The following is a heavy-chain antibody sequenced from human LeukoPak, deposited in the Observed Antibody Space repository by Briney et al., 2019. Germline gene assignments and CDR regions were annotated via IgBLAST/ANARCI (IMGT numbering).Heavy chain of an antibody. J-gene: IGHJ1*01. Sequence: GGSLRLSCAASGFTFSSYWMSWVRQAPGKGLEWVANIKQDGSEKYYVDSVKGRFTISRDNAKNSLYVQMNSLTVEDTAVYYCATYSTINAREFQYWGQGTLVTVSS. D-gene: IGHD4-11*01. V-gene: IGHV3-7*01. CDR2: IKQDGSEK. CDR3: ATYSTINAREFQY. CDR1: GFTFSSYW.